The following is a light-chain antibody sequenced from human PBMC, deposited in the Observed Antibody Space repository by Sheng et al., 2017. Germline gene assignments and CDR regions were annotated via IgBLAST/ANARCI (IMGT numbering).Light chain of an antibody. J-gene: IGKJ2*01. CDR3: QQVTIYPYT. CDR1: QGISTY. Sequence: QLTQSPSSLSTSVGDRVIITCRASQGISTYLAWYQQKPEKAPNLLIYGASTLQSGVPSRFSGSGSGTDFTLTISSLQPEDFATYYCQQVTIYPYTFGQGTKLEIK. CDR2: GAS. V-gene: IGKV1-9*01.